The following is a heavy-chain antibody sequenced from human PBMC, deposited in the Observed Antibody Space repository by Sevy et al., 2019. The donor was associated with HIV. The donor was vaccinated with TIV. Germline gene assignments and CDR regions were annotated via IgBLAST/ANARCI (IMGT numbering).Heavy chain of an antibody. CDR2: IDYSGNT. CDR1: GASINTHY. CDR3: AILSAAAFDP. Sequence: SETLSLTCTVSGASINTHYWSWIRQPPGKGLEYIAYIDYSGNTNYNPSLKSRFTISVDTSKSQFSLNLRSVTAADTAVYYGAILSAAAFDPWGKGILVTVSS. D-gene: IGHD2-2*01. V-gene: IGHV4-59*11. J-gene: IGHJ5*02.